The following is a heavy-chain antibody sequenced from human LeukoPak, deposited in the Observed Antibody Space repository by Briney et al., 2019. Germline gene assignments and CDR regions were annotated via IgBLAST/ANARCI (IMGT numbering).Heavy chain of an antibody. V-gene: IGHV4-59*12. D-gene: IGHD3-22*01. Sequence: SETLSLTCTVSGASMSTYYWGWIRQPPGKGLEWIGFIYYSGSTSYDPSLKSRVTISVDTSKNQFSLKLSSVTAADTAVYYCARDLNYFDTSGYPIPWGQGTLVTVSS. J-gene: IGHJ5*02. CDR3: ARDLNYFDTSGYPIP. CDR1: GASMSTYY. CDR2: IYYSGST.